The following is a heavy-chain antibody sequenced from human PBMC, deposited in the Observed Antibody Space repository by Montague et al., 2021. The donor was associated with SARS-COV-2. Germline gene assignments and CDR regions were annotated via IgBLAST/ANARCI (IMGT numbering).Heavy chain of an antibody. CDR3: ANFRRTQLLSGTLYYGLDV. CDR1: GGSISSYN. J-gene: IGHJ6*02. V-gene: IGHV4-59*01. Sequence: SETLSLTCTVSGGSISSYNRSWGRQPPSTGQLLMGNRANNGSTNYNPTLKSRSSITVDTSKNHFNLRLSSVTAADAAVYYCANFRRTQLLSGTLYYGLDVWGQGTTVTVSS. D-gene: IGHD2-2*01. CDR2: RANNGST.